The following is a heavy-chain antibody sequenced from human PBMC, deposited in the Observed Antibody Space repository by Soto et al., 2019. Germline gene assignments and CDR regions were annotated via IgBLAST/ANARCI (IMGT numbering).Heavy chain of an antibody. CDR2: IHPSGDT. CDR3: ARQQFYYDSSGSLFDY. CDR1: GDSISNGDW. Sequence: SETLSLTCAVSGDSISNGDWWSWVRQPPGKGLEWIGAIHPSGDTNYNPSLKSHLTISVDNFKNLFSIKLSSVTAADTAVYYCARQQFYYDSSGSLFDYWGQGTLVTVS. J-gene: IGHJ4*02. D-gene: IGHD3-22*01. V-gene: IGHV4-4*02.